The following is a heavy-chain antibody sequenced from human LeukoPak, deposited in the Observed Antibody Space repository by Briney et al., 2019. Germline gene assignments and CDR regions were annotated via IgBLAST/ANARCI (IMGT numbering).Heavy chain of an antibody. V-gene: IGHV4-59*01. CDR1: GGSISSYY. D-gene: IGHD6-6*01. CDR2: IYYSGST. J-gene: IGHJ4*02. Sequence: SETLSLTCTVSGGSISSYYWSWIRQPPGKGLEWVGYIYYSGSTNYNPSLKSRVTISADTSKNQFSLKLSSVTAADTAVYYCASFEYSSSYYFDYWGQGTLVTVSS. CDR3: ASFEYSSSYYFDY.